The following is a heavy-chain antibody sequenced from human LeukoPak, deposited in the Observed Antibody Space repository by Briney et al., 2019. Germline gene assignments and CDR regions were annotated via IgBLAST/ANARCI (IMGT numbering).Heavy chain of an antibody. Sequence: PGGSLRLSCAASGFTFSDHYMDWVRQAPGKGLEWGAVISYDGSNKYYADSVKGRFTISRDNSKNTLYLQMNSLRAEDTAVYYCAREGYDSSGYYGYYFDYWGQGTLVTVSS. CDR2: ISYDGSNK. CDR1: GFTFSDHY. D-gene: IGHD3-22*01. V-gene: IGHV3-30-3*01. CDR3: AREGYDSSGYYGYYFDY. J-gene: IGHJ4*02.